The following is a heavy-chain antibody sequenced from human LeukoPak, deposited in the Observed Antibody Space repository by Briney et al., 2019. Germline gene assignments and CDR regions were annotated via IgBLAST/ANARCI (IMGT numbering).Heavy chain of an antibody. CDR2: INPSGGST. Sequence: GASVKVSCKASGYTFTSYYMHWVRQAPGQGLEWMGIINPSGGSTSYAQKLQGRVTMTRDTSTSTVYMELSSLRSEDTAVYYCARDRGRFGDSDAFDIWGQGTMVTVSS. D-gene: IGHD3-10*01. CDR3: ARDRGRFGDSDAFDI. CDR1: GYTFTSYY. V-gene: IGHV1-46*01. J-gene: IGHJ3*02.